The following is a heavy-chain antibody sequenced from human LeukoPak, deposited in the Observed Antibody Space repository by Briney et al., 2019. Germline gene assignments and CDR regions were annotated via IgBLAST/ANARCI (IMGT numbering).Heavy chain of an antibody. CDR3: AKDLRTGAYYYYYGMDV. Sequence: PGGSLRLSCAASGFTFGNYAMHWIRQAPGKGLEWVSLTSGDGGSTYYADSVKGRFIISRDNSKNSLYLQMNSLRTDDTAFYYCAKDLRTGAYYYYYGMDVWGQGTTVTVSS. CDR2: TSGDGGST. CDR1: GFTFGNYA. D-gene: IGHD7-27*01. J-gene: IGHJ6*02. V-gene: IGHV3-43*02.